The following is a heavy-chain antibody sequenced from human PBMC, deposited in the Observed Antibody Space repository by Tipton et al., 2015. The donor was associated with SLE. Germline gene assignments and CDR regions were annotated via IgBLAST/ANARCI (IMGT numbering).Heavy chain of an antibody. Sequence: TLSLTCTVSGGSISSGYYWGWIRLPPGKGLEWIGSIYHSGTTYYNPSLKSRVTITVDTSKNHFSLKLSSVTAADTAVYYCARTPSFTSGTDWGQGTLVTVSS. D-gene: IGHD1-14*01. CDR2: IYHSGTT. J-gene: IGHJ4*01. V-gene: IGHV4-38-2*02. CDR3: ARTPSFTSGTD. CDR1: GGSISSGYY.